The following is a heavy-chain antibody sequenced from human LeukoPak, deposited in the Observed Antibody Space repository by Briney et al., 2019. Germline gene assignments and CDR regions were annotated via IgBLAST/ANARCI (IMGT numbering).Heavy chain of an antibody. V-gene: IGHV3-48*02. CDR2: IGSGSTAI. J-gene: IGHJ4*02. D-gene: IGHD4-17*01. Sequence: GGPLRLSCAASGFTFSSYSMNWVRQAPGKGLEWVSYIGSGSTAIYYADSVKGRFTISRDDAKNSLYLQMNSLRDEDTAVYYCARVAVTTDYWGRGTLVTVSS. CDR1: GFTFSSYS. CDR3: ARVAVTTDY.